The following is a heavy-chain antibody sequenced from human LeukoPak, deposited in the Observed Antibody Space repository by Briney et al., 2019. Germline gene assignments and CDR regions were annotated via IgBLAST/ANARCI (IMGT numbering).Heavy chain of an antibody. J-gene: IGHJ5*02. V-gene: IGHV3-9*01. CDR3: AKEGLPAASPFDP. D-gene: IGHD2-2*01. CDR1: GFTFDDYA. Sequence: GRSLRLSCAASGFTFDDYAMHWVRQAPGKGLEWVSGISWNSGSIGYAVSVKGRFTISRDNAKNSLYLQMNSLRAEDTALYYCAKEGLPAASPFDPWGQGTLVTVSS. CDR2: ISWNSGSI.